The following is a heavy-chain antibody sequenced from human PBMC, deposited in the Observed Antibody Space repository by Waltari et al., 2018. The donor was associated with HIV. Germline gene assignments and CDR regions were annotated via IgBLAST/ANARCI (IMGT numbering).Heavy chain of an antibody. D-gene: IGHD3-10*01. CDR3: ARARSLWFGELLPSEDSTYNWFDP. J-gene: IGHJ5*02. CDR1: GGSISSSSYY. V-gene: IGHV4-39*07. Sequence: QLQLQESGPGLVKPSETLSLTCTVSGGSISSSSYYWGWIRQPPGKGLEWIGSIYYSGSTYYNPSLKSRVTISVDTSKNQFSLKLSSVTAADTAVYYCARARSLWFGELLPSEDSTYNWFDPWGQGTLVTVSS. CDR2: IYYSGST.